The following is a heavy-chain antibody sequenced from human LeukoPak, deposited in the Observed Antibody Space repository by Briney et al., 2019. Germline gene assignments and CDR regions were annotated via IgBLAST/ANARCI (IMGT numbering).Heavy chain of an antibody. J-gene: IGHJ4*02. D-gene: IGHD5-18*01. V-gene: IGHV3-73*01. CDR1: GFTFSGSA. CDR3: TRHVRYSYGQGDYFDY. Sequence: GGSLRLSCAASGFTFSGSAMPWVRQASGKGLEWVGRIRSKANSYATAYAASVKGRFTISRDDSKNTAYLQMNSLKTEDTAVYYCTRHVRYSYGQGDYFDYWGQGTLVTVSS. CDR2: IRSKANSYAT.